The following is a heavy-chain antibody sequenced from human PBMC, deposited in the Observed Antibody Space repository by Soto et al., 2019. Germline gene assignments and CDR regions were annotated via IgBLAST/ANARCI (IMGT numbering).Heavy chain of an antibody. J-gene: IGHJ4*02. Sequence: EVQLVESGGGLVQSGGSLRLTCAASGFTFNRYTMNWVRQAPGKGLEWLSYINGGGGTMFYADSVKGRVTISRDNAKNSLYLQMVSLRAEDTAVYYCARDKSGTYSIDYWGQGTLVTVSS. CDR1: GFTFNRYT. D-gene: IGHD1-26*01. CDR3: ARDKSGTYSIDY. CDR2: INGGGGTM. V-gene: IGHV3-48*04.